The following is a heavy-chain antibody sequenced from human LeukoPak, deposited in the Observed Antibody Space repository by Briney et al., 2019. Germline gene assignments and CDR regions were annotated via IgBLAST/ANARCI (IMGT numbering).Heavy chain of an antibody. Sequence: PGRSLRLSCAASGFTFNIFGMHCVRQVPGNGLEWLAVLWADGNTAHYADSVKGRFTISRDSSENTLYLQMNSLRSEDTAVYYCVKESAADATFHFDYWGQGTLVTVSS. J-gene: IGHJ4*02. CDR1: GFTFNIFG. V-gene: IGHV3-33*06. CDR3: VKESAADATFHFDY. D-gene: IGHD6-13*01. CDR2: LWADGNTA.